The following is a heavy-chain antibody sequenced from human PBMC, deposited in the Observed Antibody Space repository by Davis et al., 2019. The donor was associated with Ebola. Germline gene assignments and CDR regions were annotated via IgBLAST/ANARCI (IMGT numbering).Heavy chain of an antibody. Sequence: SETLSLTCTVSGGSISSGSYYWSWIRQPAGKGLEWIGHIYTSGSTNYNPSLKSRVTISVDTSKNQFSLKLSSVTAADTAVYYCARDGVLRAGRPTTLDYWGQGTLVSVSS. V-gene: IGHV4-61*09. J-gene: IGHJ4*02. CDR1: GGSISSGSYY. CDR2: IYTSGST. CDR3: ARDGVLRAGRPTTLDY. D-gene: IGHD6-6*01.